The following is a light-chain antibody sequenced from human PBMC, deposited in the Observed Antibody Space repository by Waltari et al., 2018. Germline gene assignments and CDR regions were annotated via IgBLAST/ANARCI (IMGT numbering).Light chain of an antibody. V-gene: IGLV3-21*02. CDR3: QVWDGSTDHRV. Sequence: SFVLTQPPSVSVAPGQTATITCGGNSIGSKIVHWYQQKPGQAPVVVIYDDTDRPSGIPDRFSGSNSGNTATLTISRVEAGYDADYYCQVWDGSTDHRVFGGGTKLTVL. CDR2: DDT. J-gene: IGLJ3*02. CDR1: SIGSKI.